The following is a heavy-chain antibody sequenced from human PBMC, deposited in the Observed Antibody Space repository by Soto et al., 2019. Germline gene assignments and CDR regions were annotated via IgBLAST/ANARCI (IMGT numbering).Heavy chain of an antibody. CDR3: ASDGSGSYAAFDI. CDR1: GGTFSSYA. D-gene: IGHD1-26*01. CDR2: LIPIFGTA. Sequence: QVQLVQSGAEVKKPGSSVKVSCKASGGTFSSYAISWVRQAPGQGLEWMGGLIPIFGTANYAQKFQGRVTITADESTSTAYAELRSLRSEYTAVYYCASDGSGSYAAFDIWGQWTMVTVSS. V-gene: IGHV1-69*01. J-gene: IGHJ3*02.